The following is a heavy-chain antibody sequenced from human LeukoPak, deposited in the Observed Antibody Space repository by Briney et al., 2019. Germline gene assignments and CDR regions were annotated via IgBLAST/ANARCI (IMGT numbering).Heavy chain of an antibody. Sequence: GGSLRLSCAASGFTFGYYGMHWVRQAPGKGLEWVAFIRYDESKKFYGDSVKGRFTISRDNSKNTLYLQMNSLRTEDTAVYYCAKSHLPNAYSGTYYCDYWGQGTLITVSS. CDR3: AKSHLPNAYSGTYYCDY. CDR1: GFTFGYYG. CDR2: IRYDESKK. J-gene: IGHJ4*02. D-gene: IGHD1-26*01. V-gene: IGHV3-30*02.